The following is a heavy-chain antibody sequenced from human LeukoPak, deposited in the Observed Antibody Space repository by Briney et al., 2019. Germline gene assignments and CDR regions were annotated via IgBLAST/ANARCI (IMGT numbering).Heavy chain of an antibody. Sequence: GGSLRLSCAASGFTFSSYAMSWVRQAPGKGLEWVSGISGGGGSTYYADSVKGWFTISRDNSRNTLYLQMNSLRAEDTAVYYCAKVLTLIVVVDYWGQGTLVTVSS. J-gene: IGHJ4*02. CDR3: AKVLTLIVVVDY. V-gene: IGHV3-23*01. D-gene: IGHD3-22*01. CDR1: GFTFSSYA. CDR2: ISGGGGST.